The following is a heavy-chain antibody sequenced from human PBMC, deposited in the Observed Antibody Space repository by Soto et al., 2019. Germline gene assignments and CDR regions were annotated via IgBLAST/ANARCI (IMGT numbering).Heavy chain of an antibody. CDR3: SRGLGTNGLDV. J-gene: IGHJ6*02. D-gene: IGHD3-16*01. CDR1: GYKFTTYG. CDR2: ISTYSGNT. V-gene: IGHV1-18*04. Sequence: ASGKVSCKASGYKFTTYGITWVRQAPGQGLEWMGGISTYSGNTDSAQKFQDRVTMTTDTSTSTAYVELTSLRSDDTAVYYCSRGLGTNGLDVWGQGTTVTVSS.